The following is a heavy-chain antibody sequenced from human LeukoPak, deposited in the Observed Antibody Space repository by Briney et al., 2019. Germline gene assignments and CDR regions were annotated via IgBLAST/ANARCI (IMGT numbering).Heavy chain of an antibody. CDR2: ISGSGGST. J-gene: IGHJ4*02. Sequence: PGGSLRLSCAASGFTFSSYGMSWVRQAPGKGLEWVSAISGSGGSTYYADSVKGRFTISRDNSKNTLYLQMNSLRAEDTAVYYCAKEGFSGYYYGYFDYWGQGTLVTVSS. CDR1: GFTFSSYG. D-gene: IGHD3-22*01. CDR3: AKEGFSGYYYGYFDY. V-gene: IGHV3-23*01.